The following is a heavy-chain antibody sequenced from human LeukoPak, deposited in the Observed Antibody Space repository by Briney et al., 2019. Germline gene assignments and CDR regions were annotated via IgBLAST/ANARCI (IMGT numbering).Heavy chain of an antibody. Sequence: SETLSLTCTVSGGSISSYYWSWIRQPPGKGLEWIGYIYYSGSTNYNPSLKSRVTISVDTSKNQFSLKLSSVTAADTAVYYCAREDSGSYYGPSFDYWGQGTLVTVSS. J-gene: IGHJ4*02. CDR3: AREDSGSYYGPSFDY. D-gene: IGHD1-26*01. V-gene: IGHV4-59*01. CDR2: IYYSGST. CDR1: GGSISSYY.